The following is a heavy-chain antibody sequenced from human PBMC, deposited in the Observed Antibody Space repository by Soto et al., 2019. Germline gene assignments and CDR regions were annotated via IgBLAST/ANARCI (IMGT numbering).Heavy chain of an antibody. D-gene: IGHD1-26*01. V-gene: IGHV1-2*02. J-gene: IGHJ4*02. CDR2: IDPKNGGT. Sequence: QVQLVQSGTEVKKPGALVKVSCKASGYTVTDYYIHWVRQAPGQGLEWMGWIDPKNGGTIYAQKFQDRVTMTRDTSISTAYMDLSRLTSDDTALYYCARDDYGIYPYWGQGTLVTVSS. CDR3: ARDDYGIYPY. CDR1: GYTVTDYY.